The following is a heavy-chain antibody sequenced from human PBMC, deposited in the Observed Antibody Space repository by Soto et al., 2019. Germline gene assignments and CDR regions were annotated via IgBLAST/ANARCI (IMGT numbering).Heavy chain of an antibody. Sequence: GGSLRLSCAASGFTFSDYYMSWIRQAPGKGLEWVSYISSSGSTIYYADSVKGRFTISRDNAKNSLYLQMNSLRAEDTAVYYCARDLMDSSGWYSFQHWGQGTLVTVSS. J-gene: IGHJ1*01. V-gene: IGHV3-11*01. CDR1: GFTFSDYY. CDR3: ARDLMDSSGWYSFQH. D-gene: IGHD6-19*01. CDR2: ISSSGSTI.